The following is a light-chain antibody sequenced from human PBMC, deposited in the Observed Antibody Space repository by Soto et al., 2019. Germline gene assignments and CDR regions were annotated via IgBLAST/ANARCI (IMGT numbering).Light chain of an antibody. Sequence: EIVLTQSPGTLSLSPGDRATLSCRASQSVSSYLAWYQQTPGQAPRLLIYDTSTRATGIPARFSGSGSGTDCTLTISSREPEDSASYYGQQRSNRPPEYTFGQGTKLELK. CDR2: DTS. V-gene: IGKV3-11*01. CDR3: QQRSNRPPEYT. CDR1: QSVSSY. J-gene: IGKJ2*01.